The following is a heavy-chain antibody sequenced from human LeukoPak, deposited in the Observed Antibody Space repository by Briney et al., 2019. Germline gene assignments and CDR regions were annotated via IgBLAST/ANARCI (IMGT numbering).Heavy chain of an antibody. V-gene: IGHV1-8*01. CDR2: MNPNSGNT. J-gene: IGHJ4*02. CDR1: VYTFTNYD. Sequence: GASVTVSFTSSVYTFTNYDINWVRQAPGQGVGRVGWMNPNSGNTGYAQKFQGRFTMTRNTSISTAYMELSSLRSEDTAVYYCASFRGYSSWGQGTLVTVSS. D-gene: IGHD5-18*01. CDR3: ASFRGYSS.